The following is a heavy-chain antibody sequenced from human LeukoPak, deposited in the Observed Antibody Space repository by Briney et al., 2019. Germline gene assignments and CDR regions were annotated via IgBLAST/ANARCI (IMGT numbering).Heavy chain of an antibody. Sequence: GGSLRLSCAASGFTFSSYAMSWVRQAPGKGLDWVSAISGSGGSTYYADSVKGRFTISRDNSKNTLYLQMNSLRAEDTAVYYCARRRGGYSYGKLDYWGQGTLVTVSS. CDR3: ARRRGGYSYGKLDY. D-gene: IGHD5-18*01. CDR2: ISGSGGST. J-gene: IGHJ4*02. V-gene: IGHV3-23*01. CDR1: GFTFSSYA.